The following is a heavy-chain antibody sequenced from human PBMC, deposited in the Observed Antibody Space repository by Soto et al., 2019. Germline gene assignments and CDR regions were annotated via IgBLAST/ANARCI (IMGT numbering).Heavy chain of an antibody. J-gene: IGHJ5*02. CDR1: GGSFNDDY. CDR3: ARVPSP. Sequence: SETLSLTCAVEGGSFNDDYWSWIRQPPGKGLEWIGEINDSGSTKYNPSLKSRVTISVDTSKNQFSLNLSSVTAADTAVYYCARVPSPWGQGTLVTVSS. CDR2: INDSGST. V-gene: IGHV4-34*01.